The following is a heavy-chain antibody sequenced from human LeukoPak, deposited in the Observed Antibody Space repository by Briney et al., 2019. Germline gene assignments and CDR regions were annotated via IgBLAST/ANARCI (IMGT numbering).Heavy chain of an antibody. D-gene: IGHD2-2*01. CDR3: ARGIGYCSSTSCSQTFDH. V-gene: IGHV3-30*03. CDR2: ISYDGSNK. J-gene: IGHJ4*02. Sequence: PGGSLRLSCAASGFTFSSYGMHWVRQAPGKGLEWVAVISYDGSNKYYADSVKGRFTISRDNAKNSLYLQMSSLRAEDTAVYYCARGIGYCSSTSCSQTFDHWGQGALVIVSS. CDR1: GFTFSSYG.